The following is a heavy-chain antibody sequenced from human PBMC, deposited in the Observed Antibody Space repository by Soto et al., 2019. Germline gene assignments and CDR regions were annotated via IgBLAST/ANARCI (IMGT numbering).Heavy chain of an antibody. J-gene: IGHJ6*02. D-gene: IGHD2-15*01. CDR3: GKDTLDCSGGDCPLFYYYGMDV. Sequence: GGSLRLSCAASGFTFSSYAMHWVRQAPGKGLEWLAVISNDGTKKFFADSVKGRLTLSRDNARNTLYLQINSLRAEDTAVYFCGKDTLDCSGGDCPLFYYYGMDVWGQGTTVTVSS. CDR1: GFTFSSYA. CDR2: ISNDGTKK. V-gene: IGHV3-30*04.